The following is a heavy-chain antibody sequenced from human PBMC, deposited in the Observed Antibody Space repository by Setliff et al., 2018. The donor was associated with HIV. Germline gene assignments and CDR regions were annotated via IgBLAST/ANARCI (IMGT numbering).Heavy chain of an antibody. D-gene: IGHD1-1*01. Sequence: GGSLRLSCAASGFTFSGSAMHWVRQASGKGLEWVGRMRSKGYGSATAYAASVKGRFTISRDDSKNTAYLQMDSLKTEDTAVYYCTRHSTDPWSLLDYWGQGTLVTVSS. CDR3: TRHSTDPWSLLDY. CDR2: MRSKGYGSAT. CDR1: GFTFSGSA. V-gene: IGHV3-73*01. J-gene: IGHJ4*02.